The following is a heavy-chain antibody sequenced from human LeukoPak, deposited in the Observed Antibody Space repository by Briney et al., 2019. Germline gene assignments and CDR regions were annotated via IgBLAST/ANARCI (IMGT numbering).Heavy chain of an antibody. CDR1: GFTFSSYW. Sequence: TGGSLRLSCAASGFTFSSYWMHWVRQAPGKGLVWVSRINSDGSSTSYADSVKGRFTISRDNSKNTLYLQMNSLRAEDTAVYYCARDWAEVSSSRDGYNLRLAFDYWGQGTLVTVSS. D-gene: IGHD5-24*01. CDR3: ARDWAEVSSSRDGYNLRLAFDY. V-gene: IGHV3-74*01. J-gene: IGHJ4*02. CDR2: INSDGSST.